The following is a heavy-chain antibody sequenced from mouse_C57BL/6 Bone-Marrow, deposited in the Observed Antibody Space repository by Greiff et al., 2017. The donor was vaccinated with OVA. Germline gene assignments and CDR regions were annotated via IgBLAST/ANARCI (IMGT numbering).Heavy chain of an antibody. CDR1: GYTFTDYY. Sequence: EVQLQQSGPVLVKPGASVKMSCKASGYTFTDYYMNWVKQSHGKSLEWIGVINPYNGGTSYNQKFKGKATLTVDKSSSTAYMELNSLTSEDSAFYYCARWGTTVVASYWYFDVWGTGTTVTVSS. CDR3: ARWGTTVVASYWYFDV. CDR2: INPYNGGT. J-gene: IGHJ1*03. V-gene: IGHV1-19*01. D-gene: IGHD1-1*01.